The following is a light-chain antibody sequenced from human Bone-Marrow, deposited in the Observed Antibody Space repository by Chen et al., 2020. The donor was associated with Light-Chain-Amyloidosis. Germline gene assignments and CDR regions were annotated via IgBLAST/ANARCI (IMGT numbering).Light chain of an antibody. CDR2: IDT. Sequence: SYELTQPPSVSVSPGQTARIPCSGDDLPTKYAYWYQQKPGQAPVLVIHIDTERPSGISERFSGSSSGTTATLTISGVQAEDEADYHCQSADSSGTYGVIFGGGTKLTVL. J-gene: IGLJ2*01. CDR3: QSADSSGTYGVI. CDR1: DLPTKY. V-gene: IGLV3-25*03.